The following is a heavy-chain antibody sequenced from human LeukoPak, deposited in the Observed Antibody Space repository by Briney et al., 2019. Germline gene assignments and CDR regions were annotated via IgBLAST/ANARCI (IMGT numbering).Heavy chain of an antibody. CDR2: IYYSENT. D-gene: IGHD4-17*01. CDR3: ARGESGDYHDALNL. CDR1: GYSISSGYY. Sequence: SETLSLTCTVSGYSISSGYYWGWIRQPPGKGLEWIGYIYYSENTYYNPSLKSRVSISVDTSKNNFSLKLSSVTPADTPVYYCARGESGDYHDALNLWGQGTMLTVPS. V-gene: IGHV4-38-2*02. J-gene: IGHJ3*01.